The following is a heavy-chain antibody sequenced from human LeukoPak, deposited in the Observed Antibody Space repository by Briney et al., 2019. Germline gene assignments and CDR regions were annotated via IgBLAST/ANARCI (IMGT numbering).Heavy chain of an antibody. CDR3: AKGHSDFGTGFDL. J-gene: IGHJ4*02. CDR1: GFTFTNHA. Sequence: GGCLRLSCGASGFTFTNHAMTWVRQAPGKGLECASVISGSGVSTYYADSVKGRFTISRDNSKNTLYLQMSSLRAEDTAIYYCAKGHSDFGTGFDLWGQGTLVTVSS. CDR2: ISGSGVST. V-gene: IGHV3-23*01. D-gene: IGHD4-17*01.